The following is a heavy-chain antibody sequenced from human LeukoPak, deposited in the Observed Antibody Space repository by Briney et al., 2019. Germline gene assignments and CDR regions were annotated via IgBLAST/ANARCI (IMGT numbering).Heavy chain of an antibody. J-gene: IGHJ4*02. D-gene: IGHD3-22*01. CDR1: GFTFSSYA. CDR2: IYYSGST. Sequence: LRLSCAASGFTFSSYAVSWIRQHPGKGLEWIGYIYYSGSTYYNPSLKSRVTISVDTSKNQFSLKLSSVTAADTAVYYCARSGKYYYDSSGYSYFDYWGQGTLVTVSS. CDR3: ARSGKYYYDSSGYSYFDY. V-gene: IGHV4-31*02.